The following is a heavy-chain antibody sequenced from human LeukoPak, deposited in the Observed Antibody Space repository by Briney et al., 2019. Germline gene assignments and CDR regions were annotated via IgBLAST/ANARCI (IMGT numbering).Heavy chain of an antibody. Sequence: GASVKVSCKASGGTFSSYAISWVRQAPGQGLEWMGGLIPIFGTANYAQKFQGRVTITTDESTSTAYMELSSLRSEDTAVYYCARGLHPNYFDYWGQGTLVTVSS. D-gene: IGHD2-15*01. CDR2: LIPIFGTA. CDR3: ARGLHPNYFDY. CDR1: GGTFSSYA. V-gene: IGHV1-69*05. J-gene: IGHJ4*02.